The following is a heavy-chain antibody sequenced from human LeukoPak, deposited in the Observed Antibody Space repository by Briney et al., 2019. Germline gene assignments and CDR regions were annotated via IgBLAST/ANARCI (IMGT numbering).Heavy chain of an antibody. D-gene: IGHD5-18*01. CDR2: IYYSGIT. CDR1: SGSISSYY. Sequence: SETLSLTCTVSSGSISSYYWSWLRQPPGKGLEWIGYIYYSGITEYSPSLKGRVTISVETSKNQFSLRLSSVTAADAAVYYCARHAADTVMLDNWGQGTLVTVSS. J-gene: IGHJ4*02. CDR3: ARHAADTVMLDN. V-gene: IGHV4-59*08.